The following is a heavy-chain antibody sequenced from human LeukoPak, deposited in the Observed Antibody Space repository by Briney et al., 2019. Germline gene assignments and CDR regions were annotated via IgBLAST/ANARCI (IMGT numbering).Heavy chain of an antibody. Sequence: SETLSLTCTVSGGSISSGSYYWSWIRQPAGKGLEWIGRIYTSGSTNYNPSLKSRVTISVDTSENQFSLKLSSVTAADTAVYYCARNGPVARYYFDYWGQGTLVTVSS. J-gene: IGHJ4*02. D-gene: IGHD2-8*01. CDR3: ARNGPVARYYFDY. V-gene: IGHV4-61*02. CDR2: IYTSGST. CDR1: GGSISSGSYY.